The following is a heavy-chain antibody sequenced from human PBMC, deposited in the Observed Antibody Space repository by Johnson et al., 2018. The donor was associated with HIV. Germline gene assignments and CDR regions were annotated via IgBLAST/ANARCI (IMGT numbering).Heavy chain of an antibody. V-gene: IGHV3-30*18. CDR3: AKSTQASIFRESGPYGAFDI. Sequence: QMLLVESGGGVVQPGRSLRLSCAASGFTFRTYAIHWVRQVPGKGLEWVAVVLHDGNNKYYADSVKGRFTLSIDNSKKTLYVQMNSLRVEDTAVYYCAKSTQASIFRESGPYGAFDIWGQGTMVTVSS. CDR2: VLHDGNNK. D-gene: IGHD3-3*02. CDR1: GFTFRTYA. J-gene: IGHJ3*02.